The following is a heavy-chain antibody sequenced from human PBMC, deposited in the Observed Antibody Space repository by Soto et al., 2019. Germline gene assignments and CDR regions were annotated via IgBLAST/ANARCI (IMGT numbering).Heavy chain of an antibody. D-gene: IGHD3-9*01. CDR3: TSDIPIRTNVLRYFAPA. J-gene: IGHJ5*02. Sequence: QVQLQESGPGLEKPSQTLSLACTVSGGSISSGDYYLSWIRQPPGKGLEWIGSIYYSGSIYYTPSLKSRVTISVDTSKNPFSLKLSSVTAADTAVYYCTSDIPIRTNVLRYFAPAWGQETLVTVSS. CDR1: GGSISSGDYY. V-gene: IGHV4-30-4*01. CDR2: IYYSGSI.